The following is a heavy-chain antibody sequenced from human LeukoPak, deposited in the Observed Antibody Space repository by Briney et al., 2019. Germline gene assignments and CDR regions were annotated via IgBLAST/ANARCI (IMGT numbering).Heavy chain of an antibody. CDR3: AREDIVVVPAAIDYYYYGMDV. CDR1: GGSISSGSYY. J-gene: IGHJ6*02. CDR2: IYTSGST. V-gene: IGHV4-61*02. Sequence: NPSETLSLTCTVSGGSISSGSYYWSWIRQPAGKGLEWIGRIYTSGSTNYNPSLKSRVTLSVDTSKNQFSLKLSSVTAADTAVYYCAREDIVVVPAAIDYYYYGMDVWGQGTTVTVSS. D-gene: IGHD2-2*01.